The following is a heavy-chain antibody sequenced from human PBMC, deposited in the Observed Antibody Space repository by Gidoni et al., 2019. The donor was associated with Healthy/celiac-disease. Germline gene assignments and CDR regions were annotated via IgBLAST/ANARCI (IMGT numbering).Heavy chain of an antibody. D-gene: IGHD5-18*01. V-gene: IGHV5-51*01. Sequence: DSDTRYSPSFQGQVTISADKSISTAYLQWSSLKASDTAMYYCARGGGMWIQLWPTFDYWGQGTLVTVSS. J-gene: IGHJ4*02. CDR3: ARGGGMWIQLWPTFDY. CDR2: DSDT.